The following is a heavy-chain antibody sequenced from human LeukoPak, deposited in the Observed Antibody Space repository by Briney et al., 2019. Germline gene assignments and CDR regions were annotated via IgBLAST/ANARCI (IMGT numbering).Heavy chain of an antibody. D-gene: IGHD2-21*01. CDR1: GGSISSGDYS. V-gene: IGHV4-30-2*05. J-gene: IGHJ4*02. CDR2: IYHSGST. Sequence: PSQTLSLTCAVSGGSISSGDYSWTWIRQPPGKGLEWIGYIYHSGSTSYNPSLKSRVTISVDTSKNQFSLKLSSVTAADTAVYYCARTDHMTRGPPGFWGQGTLVTVSS. CDR3: ARTDHMTRGPPGF.